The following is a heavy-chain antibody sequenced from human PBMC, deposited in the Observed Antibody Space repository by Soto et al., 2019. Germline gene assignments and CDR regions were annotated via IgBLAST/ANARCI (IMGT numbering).Heavy chain of an antibody. D-gene: IGHD6-6*01. CDR1: GFTFDDYA. J-gene: IGHJ4*02. V-gene: IGHV3-9*01. CDR3: AKTGSSSAGFDY. CDR2: ISWNSGSI. Sequence: EVQLVESGGGLVQPGRSLRLSCAASGFTFDDYAMHWVRQSPGKGLEWVSGISWNSGSIGYADSVKGRFTISRDNAKNSLDLQMNSLRAEDTALYYCAKTGSSSAGFDYWCQGTLVTVSS.